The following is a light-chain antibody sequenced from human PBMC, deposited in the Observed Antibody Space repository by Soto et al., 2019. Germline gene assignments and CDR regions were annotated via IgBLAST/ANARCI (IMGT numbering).Light chain of an antibody. V-gene: IGKV3-11*01. Sequence: EIVLTQSPATLSLSPGERATLSCRASQSVSRYLAWYQQKPGQAPRLLIYDASNRATGLPARFSGSGSGTDFSLTISSLEPEDFAVYYCQQRSDWPRVTFGRGTRLEIK. CDR2: DAS. CDR1: QSVSRY. CDR3: QQRSDWPRVT. J-gene: IGKJ5*01.